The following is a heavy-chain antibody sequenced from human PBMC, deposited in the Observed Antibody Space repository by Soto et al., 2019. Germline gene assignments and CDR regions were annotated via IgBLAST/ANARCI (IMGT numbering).Heavy chain of an antibody. CDR1: GGSFSGYY. D-gene: IGHD2-15*01. CDR2: INHSGST. CDR3: ARGRWVGYCSGGSCSNRYYGMDV. Sequence: SETLSLTCAVYGGSFSGYYWSWILQPPWKGLEWIGEINHSGSTNYNPSLKSRVTISVDTSKNQFSLKLSSVTAADTAVYYCARGRWVGYCSGGSCSNRYYGMDVWGQGTTVTVSS. V-gene: IGHV4-34*01. J-gene: IGHJ6*02.